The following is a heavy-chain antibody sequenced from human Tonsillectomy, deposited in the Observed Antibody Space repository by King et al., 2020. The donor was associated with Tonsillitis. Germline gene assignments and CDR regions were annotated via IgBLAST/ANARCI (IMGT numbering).Heavy chain of an antibody. V-gene: IGHV3-21*01. Sequence: VQLVESGGGLVKPGGSLRLSCAASGFTFSSYSMNWVRQAPGKGLEWVSSISSSSSYIYYADSVKGRFTISRDNAKNSLYLQMNSLRAEDTAVYYCAGGYYDFWGGYYPGGSYSYYGLDVWGQGTTVTVSS. D-gene: IGHD3-3*01. CDR1: GFTFSSYS. CDR3: AGGYYDFWGGYYPGGSYSYYGLDV. CDR2: ISSSSSYI. J-gene: IGHJ6*02.